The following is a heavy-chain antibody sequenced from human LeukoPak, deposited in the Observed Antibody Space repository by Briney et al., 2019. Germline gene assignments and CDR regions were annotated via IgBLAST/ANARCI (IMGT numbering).Heavy chain of an antibody. CDR3: ARDKSSSGGAFDI. CDR2: ISSSSSYI. V-gene: IGHV3-21*01. CDR1: GFTFSSYW. D-gene: IGHD3-10*01. Sequence: GGSLRLSCAASGFTFSSYWMHWVRQAPGKGLVWVSSISSSSSYIYYADSVKGRFTISRDNAKNSLYLQMNSLRAEDTAVYYCARDKSSSGGAFDIWGQGTMVTVSS. J-gene: IGHJ3*02.